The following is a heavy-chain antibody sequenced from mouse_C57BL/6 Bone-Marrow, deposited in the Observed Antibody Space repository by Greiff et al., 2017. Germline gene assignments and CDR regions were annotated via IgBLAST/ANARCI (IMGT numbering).Heavy chain of an antibody. V-gene: IGHV1-39*01. D-gene: IGHD2-4*01. Sequence: EVQLQQSGPELVKPGASVKISCKASGYSFTDYNMHWVKQSHGQSLEWIGVINPNYGTTSYNEKFKGKATLTVDQSSSTAYMQLNSLTSEDSAVYYCARGYDYYYAMDYWGQGTSVTVSS. CDR3: ARGYDYYYAMDY. J-gene: IGHJ4*01. CDR1: GYSFTDYN. CDR2: INPNYGTT.